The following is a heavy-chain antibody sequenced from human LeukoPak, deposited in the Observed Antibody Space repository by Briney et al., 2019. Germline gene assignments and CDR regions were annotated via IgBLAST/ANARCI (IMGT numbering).Heavy chain of an antibody. CDR2: IWYTGRT. J-gene: IGHJ4*02. CDR1: DDSMSSSSYY. D-gene: IGHD3-22*01. Sequence: SETLALTCSVSDDSMSSSSYYWGWVRQPPGKGLEWLGSIWYTGRTDYSPSLRSRVTMSIDTSKRLFSVRLSSVTAADTAVYFCARQYWLPYCDYWGQGALVTVSS. V-gene: IGHV4-39*07. CDR3: ARQYWLPYCDY.